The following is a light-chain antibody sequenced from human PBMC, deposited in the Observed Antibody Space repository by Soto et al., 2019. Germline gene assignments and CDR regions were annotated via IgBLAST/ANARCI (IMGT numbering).Light chain of an antibody. CDR1: QSIESW. V-gene: IGKV1-5*03. CDR2: RAS. J-gene: IGKJ1*01. CDR3: QQYNSYPWT. Sequence: DIQMTQSPSTLSASVGDSVTITCRASQSIESWLAWYQQKPGKAPKFLIHRASSLKSGVPSRFSGSGSGTEFTLTISSLQPDDFATYYCQQYNSYPWTFVQGTEVEIK.